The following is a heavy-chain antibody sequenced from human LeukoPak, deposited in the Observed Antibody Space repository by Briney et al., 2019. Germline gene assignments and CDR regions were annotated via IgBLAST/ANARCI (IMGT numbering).Heavy chain of an antibody. J-gene: IGHJ4*02. CDR3: TTDEEGLLWFGEPDY. Sequence: PGGSLRLSCAASGFTFSNAWMSWVRQAPGKGLEWVGRIRSKTDGGTTDYAAPVKGRFTISRDDSKNTLYLQMNSLKTEDTAVYYCTTDEEGLLWFGEPDYWGQGTLVTVSS. D-gene: IGHD3-10*01. V-gene: IGHV3-15*01. CDR2: IRSKTDGGTT. CDR1: GFTFSNAW.